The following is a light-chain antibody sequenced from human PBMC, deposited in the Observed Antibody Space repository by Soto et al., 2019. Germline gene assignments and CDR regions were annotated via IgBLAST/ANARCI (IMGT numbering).Light chain of an antibody. Sequence: QTVVTQSPSASGTPGQSVTISCSGSSSNIRGNTVNWYQQVPGTAPKLLIYRNNQRPSGVPDRFSGSKSGTSASLAISGLQSEDEADYYCAAWDDSLKGPVFGGGTQLTVL. CDR2: RNN. CDR1: SSNIRGNT. J-gene: IGLJ2*01. V-gene: IGLV1-44*01. CDR3: AAWDDSLKGPV.